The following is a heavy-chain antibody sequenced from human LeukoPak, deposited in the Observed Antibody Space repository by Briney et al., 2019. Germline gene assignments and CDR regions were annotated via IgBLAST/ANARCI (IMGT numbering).Heavy chain of an antibody. J-gene: IGHJ5*02. Sequence: ASVKVSCTVSGYTLTELSMHWVRQAPGKGLEWMGGFDPEDGETIYAQKFQGRVTMTEDTSTDTAYMELSSLRSEDTAVYYCATFSLKQWLTTWGYNWFDPWGQGTLVTVSS. CDR2: FDPEDGET. CDR3: ATFSLKQWLTTWGYNWFDP. V-gene: IGHV1-24*01. D-gene: IGHD6-19*01. CDR1: GYTLTELS.